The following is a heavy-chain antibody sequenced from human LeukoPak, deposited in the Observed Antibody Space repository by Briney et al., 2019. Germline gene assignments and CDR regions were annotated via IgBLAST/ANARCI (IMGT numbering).Heavy chain of an antibody. CDR1: GFTFSSYW. V-gene: IGHV3-7*01. CDR3: AGDTPYSSSWQSYYGMDV. J-gene: IGHJ6*02. D-gene: IGHD6-13*01. Sequence: GGSLRLSCAASGFTFSSYWMSWVRQAPGKGLEWVANIKQDGSEKYYVDSVKGRFTISRDNAKNSLYLQMNSLRAEDTALYYCAGDTPYSSSWQSYYGMDVWGQGTTVTVSS. CDR2: IKQDGSEK.